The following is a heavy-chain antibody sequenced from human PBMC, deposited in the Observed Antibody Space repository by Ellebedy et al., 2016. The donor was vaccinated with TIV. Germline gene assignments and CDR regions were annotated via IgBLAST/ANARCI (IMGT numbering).Heavy chain of an antibody. CDR3: VRAYTEILMNTPTGAYDI. CDR1: GFTVNGNY. CDR2: IYGDDNT. V-gene: IGHV3-53*01. D-gene: IGHD2-8*01. Sequence: GESLKISCAASGFTVNGNYMSWVRQAQGKGPEWVSLIYGDDNTFHADSVKGRFTISRDNSKSTLYLQMNNLRVEDTAVYYCVRAYTEILMNTPTGAYDIWGQGTRVTVSS. J-gene: IGHJ3*02.